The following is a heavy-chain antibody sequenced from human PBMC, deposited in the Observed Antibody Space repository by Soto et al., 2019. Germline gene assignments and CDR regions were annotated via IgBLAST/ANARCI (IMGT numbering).Heavy chain of an antibody. V-gene: IGHV2-5*02. D-gene: IGHD4-17*01. CDR1: GFSLTTYDMG. J-gene: IGHJ4*02. CDR2: IYWDDDK. Sequence: QITLKESGPTLVRPAQTLTLTCAFSGFSLTTYDMGVAWIRQPPGKALEWLALIYWDDDKRYSPSLKDRLAISKDTSRTQVVLTITNMDPGDTATYLCAHAGDYDLLTFDHWGPGTLVTVSS. CDR3: AHAGDYDLLTFDH.